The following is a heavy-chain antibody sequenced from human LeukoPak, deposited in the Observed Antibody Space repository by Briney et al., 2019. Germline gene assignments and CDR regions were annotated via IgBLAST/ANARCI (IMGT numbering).Heavy chain of an antibody. D-gene: IGHD4-23*01. CDR1: GFTFSDYN. Sequence: GGSLRLSCAASGFTFSDYNVNWVRQAPGKGLEWVSYISASSTTIYYADSVKGRFTTSRDNAKNSVYLQMNSLRDEDTAVYYCARDYGGHGEYFDYWGQGTLVTVSS. J-gene: IGHJ4*02. CDR3: ARDYGGHGEYFDY. CDR2: ISASSTTI. V-gene: IGHV3-48*02.